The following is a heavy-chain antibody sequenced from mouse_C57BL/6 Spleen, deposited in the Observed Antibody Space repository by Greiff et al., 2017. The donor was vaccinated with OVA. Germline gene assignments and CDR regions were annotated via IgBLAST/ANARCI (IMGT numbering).Heavy chain of an antibody. Sequence: VQLQESGPGLVAPSQSLSLTCTVSGFSFTSYGVSWVRQPPGKGLEWLGVIWGDGSTTYHSALISRLSIRNDNSKIQVFLKLNSLQTDDTATYYFAKRSPYAMDYWGQGTSVTVSS. V-gene: IGHV2-3*01. CDR1: GFSFTSYG. J-gene: IGHJ4*01. CDR3: AKRSPYAMDY. CDR2: IWGDGST.